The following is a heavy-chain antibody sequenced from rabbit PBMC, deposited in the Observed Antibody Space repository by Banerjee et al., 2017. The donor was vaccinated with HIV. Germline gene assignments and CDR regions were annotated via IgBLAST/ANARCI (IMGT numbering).Heavy chain of an antibody. CDR2: IYAGSSDST. V-gene: IGHV1S45*01. D-gene: IGHD6-1*01. CDR3: ARDGAGYAGYGYARL. CDR1: GFSFSSDW. Sequence: QEQLEESGGDLVKPEGSLTITCTASGFSFSSDWICWVRQAPGKGLEWIGCIYAGSSDSTNHASWAKGRFTISSTSSTTVTLQMTSLTAADTATYFCARDGAGYAGYGYARLWGPGTLVTVS. J-gene: IGHJ4*01.